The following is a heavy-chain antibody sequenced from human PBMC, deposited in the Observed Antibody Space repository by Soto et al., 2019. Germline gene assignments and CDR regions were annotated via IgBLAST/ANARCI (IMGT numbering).Heavy chain of an antibody. CDR1: GFTFSNYA. J-gene: IGHJ4*02. CDR3: ARDYRSMVLFDY. CDR2: ISYDGSNK. V-gene: IGHV3-30-3*01. Sequence: QVQLVESGGGVVQPGRSLRLSCAASGFTFSNYAIHWVRQPPGKGLEWVAVISYDGSNKYYADSVKGRFTISRDNSKNTLYLQMNSLRPEDTAVYYCARDYRSMVLFDYWGQGTLVTVSS. D-gene: IGHD3-16*02.